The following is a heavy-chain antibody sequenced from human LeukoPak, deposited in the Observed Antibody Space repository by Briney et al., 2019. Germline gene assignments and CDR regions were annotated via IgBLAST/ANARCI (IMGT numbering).Heavy chain of an antibody. Sequence: ASVKVSCKASGYTFTSYYMHWVRQAPGQGLEWMGIINPSGGSTSYAQKFQGRVTMTRDMSTSTVYMELSSLRSEDTAVYYCARDQRRFDAFDIWGQGTMVTVSS. CDR2: INPSGGST. J-gene: IGHJ3*02. V-gene: IGHV1-46*01. CDR3: ARDQRRFDAFDI. CDR1: GYTFTSYY. D-gene: IGHD1-1*01.